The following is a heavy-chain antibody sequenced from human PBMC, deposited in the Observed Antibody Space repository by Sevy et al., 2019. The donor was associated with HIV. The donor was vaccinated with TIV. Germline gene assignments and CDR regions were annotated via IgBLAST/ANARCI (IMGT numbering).Heavy chain of an antibody. CDR1: ESTFTAYY. D-gene: IGHD3-3*01. CDR2: INPNSDDT. J-gene: IGHJ6*02. V-gene: IGHV1-2*02. CDR3: ARDRVIFGGGGGLDV. Sequence: ASVKVSCKASESTFTAYYIHWLRQAPGQGLEWMGWINPNSDDTNYAQKFQGRVSMAADTSISTAYMDLSRLRFDDTAVYYCARDRVIFGGGGGLDVGGQGTTVTVSS.